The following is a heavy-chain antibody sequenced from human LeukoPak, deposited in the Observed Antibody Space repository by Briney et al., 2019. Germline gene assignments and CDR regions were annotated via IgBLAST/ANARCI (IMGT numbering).Heavy chain of an antibody. CDR1: GFTLSNAW. D-gene: IGHD3-16*01. J-gene: IGHJ4*02. CDR2: NKTKTDGGTT. CDR3: TATLGY. Sequence: GGSLRLSCAASGFTLSNAWMTWVRRAPGKGLEWVGRNKTKTDGGTTDYATPVKGRFTISRDDSKNTLYLQMNRLKTEDTAVYYCTATLGYWGQGTLVTVSS. V-gene: IGHV3-15*01.